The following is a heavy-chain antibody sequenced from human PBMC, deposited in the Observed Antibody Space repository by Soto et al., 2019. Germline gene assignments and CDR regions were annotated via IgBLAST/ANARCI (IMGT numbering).Heavy chain of an antibody. D-gene: IGHD4-4*01. CDR1: GFTFSSYA. CDR3: TTTRGTTDSAFDI. V-gene: IGHV3-15*01. J-gene: IGHJ3*02. CDR2: IKSKIDGETT. Sequence: GGSLRLSCAASGFTFSSYAMSWVRQAPGKGLEWVGRIKSKIDGETTDYAAPVKGRLTISRDDSKNTVYLQMNSLKTEDTAVYYCTTTRGTTDSAFDIWGQGTMVTVSS.